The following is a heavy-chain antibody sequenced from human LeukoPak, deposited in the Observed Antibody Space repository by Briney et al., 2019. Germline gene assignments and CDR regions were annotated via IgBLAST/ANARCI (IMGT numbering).Heavy chain of an antibody. CDR2: INSDGSST. CDR1: GFTFSSYW. J-gene: IGHJ4*02. Sequence: GGSLRLSCAASGFTFSSYWMHWVRQAPGKGQVWVSRINSDGSSTSYADSVKGRFTISRDNAKNTLYLQMNSLRTEDTAVYFCAKDRPPQYDSGTYSDYWGQGTLVTVSS. D-gene: IGHD3-10*01. CDR3: AKDRPPQYDSGTYSDY. V-gene: IGHV3-74*01.